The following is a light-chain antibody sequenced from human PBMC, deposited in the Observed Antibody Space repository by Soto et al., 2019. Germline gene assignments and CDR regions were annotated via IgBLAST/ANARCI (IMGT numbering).Light chain of an antibody. V-gene: IGKV1-5*03. CDR3: QQYNSYSGT. CDR1: QSISSW. J-gene: IGKJ2*01. CDR2: KAS. Sequence: DIQMTPSPSTLYASVGDRVTINCRSSQSISSWLAWYQQKPGKAPKLLIYKASSLESGVPSRFSGSGSGTEFTLTISSLQPDDFATYYCQQYNSYSGTVGQGTKLEIK.